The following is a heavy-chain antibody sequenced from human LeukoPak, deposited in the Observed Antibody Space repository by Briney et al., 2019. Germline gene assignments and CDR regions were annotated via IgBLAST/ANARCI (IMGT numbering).Heavy chain of an antibody. J-gene: IGHJ6*02. V-gene: IGHV1-18*01. Sequence: ASVKVSCKASGYTFTSYGISWVRQAPGQGLEWMGWISAYNGNTNYAQKLQGRVTMTTDTSTSTAYMELRGLRSDDTAVYYCASVGSVGRLYYYYGMDVWGQGTTVTVSS. CDR3: ASVGSVGRLYYYYGMDV. CDR2: ISAYNGNT. CDR1: GYTFTSYG. D-gene: IGHD1-26*01.